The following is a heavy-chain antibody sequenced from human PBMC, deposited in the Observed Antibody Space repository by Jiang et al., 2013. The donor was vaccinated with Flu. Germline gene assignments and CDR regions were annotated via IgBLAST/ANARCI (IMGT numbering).Heavy chain of an antibody. CDR2: IYYGDT. CDR3: ARLGGYCSGGRCHGYYTMDV. V-gene: IGHV4-39*01. J-gene: IGHJ6*02. Sequence: LLKPSETLSLTCSVSGDSIRSSGYSWAWIRQSPGKGLEWIATIYYGDTYYTSSLKSRVAISIDTSRNLFSLTLSSVTAADTAVYYCARLGGYCSGGRCHGYYTMDVWGQGTTVIVSS. CDR1: GDSIRSSGYS. D-gene: IGHD2-15*01.